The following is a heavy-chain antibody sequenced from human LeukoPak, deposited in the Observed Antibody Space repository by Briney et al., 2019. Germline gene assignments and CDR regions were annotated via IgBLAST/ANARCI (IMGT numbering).Heavy chain of an antibody. D-gene: IGHD4-17*01. J-gene: IGHJ4*02. Sequence: ASVKVSCKASGYTFTSYDINWVRQAPGQGLEWMGWINPNSGGTSYAQQSQGRVTMTRDTSLSTAYMELTRLRSDDTAVYYCARGMGPTTVTTLIYWGRGTLVTVSS. V-gene: IGHV1-2*02. CDR1: GYTFTSYD. CDR2: INPNSGGT. CDR3: ARGMGPTTVTTLIY.